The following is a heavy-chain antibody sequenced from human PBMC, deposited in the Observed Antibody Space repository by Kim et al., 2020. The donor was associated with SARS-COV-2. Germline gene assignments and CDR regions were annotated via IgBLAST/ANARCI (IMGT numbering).Heavy chain of an antibody. CDR3: ARDPILEYSSSWSTYYYYGMDV. CDR2: IYYSGST. Sequence: SETLSLTCTVSGGSISSSSYYWGWIRQPPGKGLEWIGSIYYSGSTYYNPSLKSRVTISVDTSKNQFSLKLSSVTAADTAVYYCARDPILEYSSSWSTYYYYGMDVWGQGTTVTVSS. CDR1: GGSISSSSYY. J-gene: IGHJ6*02. D-gene: IGHD6-13*01. V-gene: IGHV4-39*07.